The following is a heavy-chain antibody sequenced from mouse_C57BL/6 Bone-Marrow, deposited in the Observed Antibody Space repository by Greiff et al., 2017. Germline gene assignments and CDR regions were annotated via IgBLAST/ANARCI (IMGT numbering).Heavy chain of an antibody. CDR2: IDPANGNT. CDR1: GFNIKNTY. CDR3: ASPGGYNESSDD. Sequence: EVQLQQSVAELVRPGASVKLSCTASGFNIKNTYMHWVKQRPEQGLEWIGRIDPANGNTKYAPKFQGKATITSDPSSNTAYLPLSSLTSEDTAIYYCASPGGYNESSDDWGQGTTLTVSS. V-gene: IGHV14-3*01. D-gene: IGHD1-1*01. J-gene: IGHJ2*01.